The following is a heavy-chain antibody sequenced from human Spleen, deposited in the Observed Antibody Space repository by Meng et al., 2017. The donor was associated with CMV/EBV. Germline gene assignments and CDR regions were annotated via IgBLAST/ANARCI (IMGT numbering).Heavy chain of an antibody. V-gene: IGHV4-59*01. CDR1: SRRGYY. J-gene: IGHJ5*02. CDR2: ISHSGST. Sequence: SRRGYYWSWNRQPPGKGLEWIGYISHSGSTNYNPSLKSRVTILVDTSRSQISLKLDSVTAADTAVYYCARGKYYDSWSGYYLPTPLDPWGQGTLVTVSS. D-gene: IGHD3-3*01. CDR3: ARGKYYDSWSGYYLPTPLDP.